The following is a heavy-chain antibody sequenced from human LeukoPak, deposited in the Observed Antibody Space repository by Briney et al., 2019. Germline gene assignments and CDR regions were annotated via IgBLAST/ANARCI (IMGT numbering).Heavy chain of an antibody. V-gene: IGHV4-39*01. CDR1: GGSISSSSYY. CDR3: ARVVPMYSSDWYDDY. Sequence: SETLSLTCTVSGGSISSSSYYWGWIRQPPGKGLEWIGSIYYSGSTYYNPSLKSRVTISVDTSKNQFSLKLSSVTAADTAVYYCARVVPMYSSDWYDDYWGQRTLVTVSS. D-gene: IGHD6-19*01. J-gene: IGHJ4*02. CDR2: IYYSGST.